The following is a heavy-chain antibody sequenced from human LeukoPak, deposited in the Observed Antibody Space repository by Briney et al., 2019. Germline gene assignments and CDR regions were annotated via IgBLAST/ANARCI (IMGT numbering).Heavy chain of an antibody. D-gene: IGHD2-15*01. CDR2: INPNGGGT. Sequence: ASVRVSCKASGYTFSGYYMFWVRQAPGQGLEWMGWINPNGGGTNYAQKFQDRVTMSRDTSISTAYMELSRLTSDDTAVYYCARWVGYSNWFDPWGQGTLVTVSS. J-gene: IGHJ5*02. CDR3: ARWVGYSNWFDP. V-gene: IGHV1-2*02. CDR1: GYTFSGYY.